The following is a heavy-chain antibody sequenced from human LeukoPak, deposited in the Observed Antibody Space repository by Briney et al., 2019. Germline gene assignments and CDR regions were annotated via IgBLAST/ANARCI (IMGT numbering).Heavy chain of an antibody. D-gene: IGHD3-3*01. Sequence: GGSLRLSCAASGFTFSSYAMHWVRQAPGKGLEWVAVISYDGSNKYYADSVKGRFTISRDNSKNTLYLQMNSLRAEDTAVYYCARSLTIFGVTYYFDYWGQGTLVTVSS. CDR2: ISYDGSNK. J-gene: IGHJ4*02. CDR3: ARSLTIFGVTYYFDY. CDR1: GFTFSSYA. V-gene: IGHV3-30-3*01.